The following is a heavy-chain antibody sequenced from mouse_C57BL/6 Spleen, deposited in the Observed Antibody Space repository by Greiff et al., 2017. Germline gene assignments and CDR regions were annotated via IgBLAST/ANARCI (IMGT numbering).Heavy chain of an antibody. CDR3: ARAPIATAFDY. D-gene: IGHD1-2*01. CDR1: GYAFSSYW. CDR2: IYPGDGDT. Sequence: QVQLQQSGAELVKPGASVKISCKASGYAFSSYWMNWVKQRPGKGLEWIGQIYPGDGDTNYNGKFKGKATLTADKSSSTAYMQLSSLTSEDSAVYFGARAPIATAFDYWGQGTTLTVSS. J-gene: IGHJ2*01. V-gene: IGHV1-80*01.